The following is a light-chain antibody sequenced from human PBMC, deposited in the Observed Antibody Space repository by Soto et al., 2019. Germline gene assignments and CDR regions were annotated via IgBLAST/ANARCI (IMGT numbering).Light chain of an antibody. J-gene: IGKJ5*01. V-gene: IGKV1-39*01. Sequence: EIQVTQSPTSFSEFVGDRVTITCRASRSIGTNLNWYQQRPGKAPQLLINAASSLQSGVPSRFSGSTSGTDFTLTINGLQPEDFATYYCQQSFSPHIAFGQGTRL. CDR1: RSIGTN. CDR3: QQSFSPHIA. CDR2: AAS.